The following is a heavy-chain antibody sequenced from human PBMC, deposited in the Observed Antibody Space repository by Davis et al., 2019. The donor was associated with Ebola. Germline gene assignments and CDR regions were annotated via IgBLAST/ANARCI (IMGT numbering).Heavy chain of an antibody. CDR1: GYSFTSYW. Sequence: GESLKISCKGSGYSFTSYWIGWVRQMPGKGLESLGIIYPGDSDTRYSPSFQGQVTISADNSSSTAYLHWRSLKASDTAMYYCARHRHSPDYSGYLSQPFDYWGQGALVTVSS. D-gene: IGHD5-12*01. CDR3: ARHRHSPDYSGYLSQPFDY. CDR2: IYPGDSDT. J-gene: IGHJ4*02. V-gene: IGHV5-51*01.